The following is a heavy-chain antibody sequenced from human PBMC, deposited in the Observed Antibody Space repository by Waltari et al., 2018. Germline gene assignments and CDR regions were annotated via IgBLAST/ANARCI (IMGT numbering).Heavy chain of an antibody. D-gene: IGHD3-3*01. CDR1: GGTFSSYA. CDR2: IIPILGIA. CDR3: ASDNYTIEGHDAFDI. V-gene: IGHV1-69*04. Sequence: QVQLVQSGAEVKKPGSSVKVSCKASGGTFSSYAISWVRQAPGQGLEWMGGIIPILGIANYAQKFQGRVTITADESTSTAYMELSSLRSEDTAVYCCASDNYTIEGHDAFDIWGQGTMVTVSS. J-gene: IGHJ3*02.